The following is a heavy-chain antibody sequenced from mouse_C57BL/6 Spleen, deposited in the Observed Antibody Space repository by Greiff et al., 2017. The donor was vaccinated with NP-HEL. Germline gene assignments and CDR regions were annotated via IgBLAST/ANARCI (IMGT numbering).Heavy chain of an antibody. V-gene: IGHV1-82*01. Sequence: QVQLQQSGPELVKPGASVKISCKASGYAFSSSWMNWVKQRPGKGLEWIGRIYPGDGDTNYNGKFKGKATLTADKSSSTAYMQLSSLTSEDSAVYFCARGGTGTTYWYFDVWGTGTTVTVSS. D-gene: IGHD4-1*01. J-gene: IGHJ1*03. CDR1: GYAFSSSW. CDR2: IYPGDGDT. CDR3: ARGGTGTTYWYFDV.